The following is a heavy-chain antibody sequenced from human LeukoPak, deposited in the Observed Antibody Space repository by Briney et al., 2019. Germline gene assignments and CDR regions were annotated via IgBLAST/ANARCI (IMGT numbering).Heavy chain of an antibody. V-gene: IGHV3-23*01. J-gene: IGHJ4*02. CDR2: TGSTCVST. CDR1: GFTFSSYA. D-gene: IGHD2-2*01. CDR3: AKDPGVVPAHYFDY. Sequence: GGSLRLSCAASGFTFSSYAMNWLREAPGKGLEWLSATGSTCVSTFYADSVKGRFTVSRDNSKNTLSLQMNSLRAEDTAVYYCAKDPGVVPAHYFDYWGQGILVTVSS.